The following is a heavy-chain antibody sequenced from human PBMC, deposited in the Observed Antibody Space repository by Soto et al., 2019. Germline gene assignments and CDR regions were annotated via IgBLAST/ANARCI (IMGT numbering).Heavy chain of an antibody. CDR3: ATMGTPATGLYYFDY. CDR1: GGSISSYY. CDR2: ISYSGST. D-gene: IGHD1-7*01. J-gene: IGHJ4*02. Sequence: SETLSLTCTVSGGSISSYYWSWIRQPPGKGLEWIGFISYSGSTYYNASLKSRVTISVDTSKNQFSLNLSFVTAADTAVYYCATMGTPATGLYYFDYWGQGTLVTVS. V-gene: IGHV4-30-4*01.